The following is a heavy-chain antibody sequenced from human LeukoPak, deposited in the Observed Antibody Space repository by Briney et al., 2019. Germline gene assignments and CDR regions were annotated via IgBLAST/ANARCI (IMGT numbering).Heavy chain of an antibody. D-gene: IGHD3-16*01. CDR1: GFTFGDYA. CDR3: TRDERDYVWGPAVPFDP. CDR2: ISSKAYGGTT. V-gene: IGHV3-49*03. J-gene: IGHJ5*02. Sequence: PGGSLRLSCTASGFTFGDYAMSWFRQAPGKGLEWVGFISSKAYGGTTEYAASVKGRFTISRDDSKSIAYLQMNSLKTEDTAVYYCTRDERDYVWGPAVPFDPWGQGTLVPVSS.